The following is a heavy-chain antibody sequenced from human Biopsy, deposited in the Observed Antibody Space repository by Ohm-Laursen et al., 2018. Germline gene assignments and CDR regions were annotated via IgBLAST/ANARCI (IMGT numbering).Heavy chain of an antibody. V-gene: IGHV1-69*13. CDR2: IITVSETA. J-gene: IGHJ6*02. CDR3: VAYPSSGSFENNDDFAMDV. D-gene: IGHD6-19*01. CDR1: GGAFTNYA. Sequence: ASVKVSCKASGGAFTNYAINWVRQAPGHGLEWVGGIITVSETAGYAERFQGRVTITADVTTTTAYMDLSGLRSEDTAVYYCVAYPSSGSFENNDDFAMDVWGQGTTVIVSS.